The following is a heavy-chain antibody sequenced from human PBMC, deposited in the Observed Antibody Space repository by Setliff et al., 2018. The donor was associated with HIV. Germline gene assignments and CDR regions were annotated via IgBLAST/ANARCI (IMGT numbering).Heavy chain of an antibody. CDR2: IFYTGST. V-gene: IGHV4-39*01. J-gene: IGHJ4*02. CDR3: ASQLGIVSTFDY. Sequence: SETLSLTCTVSGGSISSSSYYWGWIRQPPGKGLEWIGSIFYTGSTYYNPSLKSRVTISVDTSKNQVSLKLSSVTAADTAVYYCASQLGIVSTFDYWGQGALVTVSS. CDR1: GGSISSSSYY. D-gene: IGHD7-27*01.